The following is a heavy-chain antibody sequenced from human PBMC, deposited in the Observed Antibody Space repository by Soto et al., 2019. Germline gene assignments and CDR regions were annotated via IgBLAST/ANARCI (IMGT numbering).Heavy chain of an antibody. Sequence: EVHLLVSGGGSVQPGGSLRLSCAASGFSFSNYAMSWVRQAPGTGLEWVSAIDSGGGSTYYAASVKGRFSISRDNSMNTLYLQMNSLRAEDTAIYYCTKEHSNYPHNWFDPWGQGTLVTVSS. D-gene: IGHD4-4*01. CDR1: GFSFSNYA. CDR3: TKEHSNYPHNWFDP. V-gene: IGHV3-23*01. J-gene: IGHJ5*02. CDR2: IDSGGGST.